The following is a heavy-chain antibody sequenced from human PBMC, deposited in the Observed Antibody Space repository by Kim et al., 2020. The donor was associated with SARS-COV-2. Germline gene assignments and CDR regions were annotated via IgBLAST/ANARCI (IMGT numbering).Heavy chain of an antibody. CDR2: IYWDDDK. CDR3: AHRLGIVGAAYFDS. Sequence: SGPTLVKPTQTLTLTCTFSGFSLSTSAMGVGWIRQPPGKALEWLALIYWDDDKRYSPSLKSRLSITKDTSKNQVVLTMTNMDPVDTATYYCAHRLGIVGAAYFDSWGQGTLVTVSS. CDR1: GFSLSTSAMG. D-gene: IGHD1-26*01. J-gene: IGHJ4*02. V-gene: IGHV2-5*02.